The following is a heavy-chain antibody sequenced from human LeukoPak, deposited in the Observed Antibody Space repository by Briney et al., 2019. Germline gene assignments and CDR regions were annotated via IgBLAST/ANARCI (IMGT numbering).Heavy chain of an antibody. Sequence: SETLSLTCTVSGVPISSTYYYWGWIRQPPGKGLEWIGIFYSSESTYYKPSLKSRVTISVDGSKNQFSLKLNSVTAADTAVYYCATTTTSSGTSLGDAFDIWGQGTMVTVSS. CDR2: FYSSEST. D-gene: IGHD1-26*01. CDR3: ATTTTSSGTSLGDAFDI. J-gene: IGHJ3*02. CDR1: GVPISSTYYY. V-gene: IGHV4-39*07.